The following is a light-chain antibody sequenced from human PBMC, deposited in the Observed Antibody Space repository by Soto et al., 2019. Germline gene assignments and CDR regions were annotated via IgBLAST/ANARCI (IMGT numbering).Light chain of an antibody. CDR3: QQYGSSPYT. J-gene: IGKJ2*01. CDR2: GAS. V-gene: IGKV3-20*01. Sequence: EIVLTQSPGSLSLSPGERATLSCRASQSVSSSYLGWYQQKPGQAPRLLIYGASSRATGIPDRFSGSGSGTDFTLTISRLEPEDFAVYYCQQYGSSPYTLGQGTKLEIK. CDR1: QSVSSSY.